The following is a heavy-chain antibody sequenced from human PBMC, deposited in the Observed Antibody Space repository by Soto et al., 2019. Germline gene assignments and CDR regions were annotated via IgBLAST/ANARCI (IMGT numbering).Heavy chain of an antibody. D-gene: IGHD3-10*01. Sequence: QLLQSGGGLVQPGGSLTLSCAASGFTFSTTDMSWVRQAPGEGLEWVSTIDGSGGITYYADSVKGRFTISRDNSMNTVYMKMNSLRGDETALYYCVKNSGWFNTWGQGALVTVSS. J-gene: IGHJ5*02. CDR1: GFTFSTTD. V-gene: IGHV3-23*01. CDR3: VKNSGWFNT. CDR2: IDGSGGIT.